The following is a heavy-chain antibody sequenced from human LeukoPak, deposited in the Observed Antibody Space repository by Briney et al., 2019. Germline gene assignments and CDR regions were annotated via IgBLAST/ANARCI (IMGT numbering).Heavy chain of an antibody. CDR3: TRGSGYSGYDYSYYFYGMDV. CDR2: IYHSGST. CDR1: NYSISSGYY. V-gene: IGHV4-38-2*01. Sequence: SETLSLTCAVSNYSISSGYYWGWIRQPPGKGLEWIGSIYHSGSTYYNPSLKSRVTISVDTSKNQFSLKLSSVTAADTAVYYCTRGSGYSGYDYSYYFYGMDVWGKGTTVTVSS. J-gene: IGHJ6*04. D-gene: IGHD5-12*01.